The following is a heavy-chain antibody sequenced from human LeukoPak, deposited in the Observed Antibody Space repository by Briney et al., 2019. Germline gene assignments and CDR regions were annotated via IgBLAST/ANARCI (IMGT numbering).Heavy chain of an antibody. J-gene: IGHJ6*03. V-gene: IGHV3-30*04. CDR1: GFTFSSYV. Sequence: GGSLRLSCAASGFTFSSYVMHWVRQAPGKGLEWVAIISYDGSNKYYADSLKGRFTISRDNSKNTLYLQMNSLRAEDTAVYYCAKGSIVGATSYYYLDVWGTGTTVTVSS. CDR3: AKGSIVGATSYYYLDV. CDR2: ISYDGSNK. D-gene: IGHD1-26*01.